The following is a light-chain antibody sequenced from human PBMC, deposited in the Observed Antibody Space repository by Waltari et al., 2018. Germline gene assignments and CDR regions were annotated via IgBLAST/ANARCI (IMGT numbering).Light chain of an antibody. CDR3: TSYTSSTTTPYV. CDR1: FRAVRRYDH. CDR2: DVT. Sequence: QSALTQPASVSGSPGQSTPTSCTGTFRAVRRYDHFSLYQQHPGKAPTLLIHDVTDRPSGVADRFSGSKSGNTASLTISGLQADDEADYYCTSYTSSTTTPYVFGTGTQVTV. V-gene: IGLV2-14*03. J-gene: IGLJ1*01.